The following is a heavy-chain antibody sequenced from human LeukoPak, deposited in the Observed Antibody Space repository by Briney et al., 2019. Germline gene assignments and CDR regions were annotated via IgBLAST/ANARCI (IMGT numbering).Heavy chain of an antibody. Sequence: ETLRLSCAASGFTFSSYGMSWVRQAPGKGLEWVSAISGSGGSTYYADSVKGRFTISRDNSKNTLYLQMNSLRAENTAVYYCARNRRSEGATSFDYWGQGTLVTVSS. CDR2: ISGSGGST. CDR1: GFTFSSYG. D-gene: IGHD1-26*01. V-gene: IGHV3-23*01. CDR3: ARNRRSEGATSFDY. J-gene: IGHJ4*02.